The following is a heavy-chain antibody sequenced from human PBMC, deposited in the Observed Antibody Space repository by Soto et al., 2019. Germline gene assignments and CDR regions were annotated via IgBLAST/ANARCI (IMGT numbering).Heavy chain of an antibody. J-gene: IGHJ6*02. CDR3: ARGKVAVNLTPIAAAGSGYYYGMDV. D-gene: IGHD6-13*01. CDR2: TYYSSKWYN. Sequence: PSQTPSLPCAISGDRLSSNSAAWNWIRQSPSRGLEWLGRTYYSSKWYNDYAVSVKSRITINPDTSKNQFSLQLNSVTPEDTAVYYGARGKVAVNLTPIAAAGSGYYYGMDVWGQGTTVTVSS. V-gene: IGHV6-1*01. CDR1: GDRLSSNSAA.